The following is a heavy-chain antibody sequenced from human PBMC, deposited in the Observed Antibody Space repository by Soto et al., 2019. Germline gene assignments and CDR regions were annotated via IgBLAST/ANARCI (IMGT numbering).Heavy chain of an antibody. Sequence: PSETLSLNCAVYGGSFSGYYWTWIRQTPGKGLEWIGEINQVDQSGTTIYNPSLKSRVTISADTSKSQFSLNLSSVTAADTAVYYCARGLGLFDIWGQGTMVTVSS. D-gene: IGHD3-16*01. J-gene: IGHJ3*02. V-gene: IGHV4-34*01. CDR2: INQVDQSGTT. CDR1: GGSFSGYY. CDR3: ARGLGLFDI.